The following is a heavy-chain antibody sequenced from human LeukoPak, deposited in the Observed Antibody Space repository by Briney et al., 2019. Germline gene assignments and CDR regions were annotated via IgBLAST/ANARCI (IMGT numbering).Heavy chain of an antibody. CDR1: GYTFINYY. CDR2: INPSAGST. Sequence: ASVKVSRKASGYTFINYYIHWVRQAPGQGLEWMGIINPSAGSTTYAQNFQGRVTMTRDTSTNTVYMELSSLRSEDTAVYYCARQRDSNWFDPWGQGTLVTVSS. V-gene: IGHV1-46*01. J-gene: IGHJ5*02. CDR3: ARQRDSNWFDP. D-gene: IGHD4-11*01.